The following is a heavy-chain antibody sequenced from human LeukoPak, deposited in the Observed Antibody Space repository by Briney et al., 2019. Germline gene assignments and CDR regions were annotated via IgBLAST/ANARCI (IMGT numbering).Heavy chain of an antibody. CDR3: ARHGNIAAAGHPIDY. CDR1: GGSISSYY. J-gene: IGHJ4*02. CDR2: IYTSGST. V-gene: IGHV4-4*09. D-gene: IGHD6-13*01. Sequence: SETLSLTCTVSGGSISSYYWSWIRQPPGKGLEWIGYIYTSGSTNCNPSLKSRVTISVDTSKNQFSLKLSSVTAADTAVYYCARHGNIAAAGHPIDYWGQGTLVTVSS.